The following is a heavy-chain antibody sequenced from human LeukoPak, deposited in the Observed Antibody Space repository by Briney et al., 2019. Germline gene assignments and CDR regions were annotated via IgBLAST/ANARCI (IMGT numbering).Heavy chain of an antibody. CDR2: MYHSGST. D-gene: IGHD3-10*01. J-gene: IGHJ3*02. CDR3: ARDFYYHGSGNIAFDI. CDR1: GYSISSAHY. V-gene: IGHV4-38-2*02. Sequence: SETLSLTCTVSGYSISSAHYWGWIRQPPGKGLEWIGSMYHSGSTYHNLFLKSRVTMSVDTSKNQFSLKLSSVTAADTAVYYCARDFYYHGSGNIAFDIWGQGTMVTVSS.